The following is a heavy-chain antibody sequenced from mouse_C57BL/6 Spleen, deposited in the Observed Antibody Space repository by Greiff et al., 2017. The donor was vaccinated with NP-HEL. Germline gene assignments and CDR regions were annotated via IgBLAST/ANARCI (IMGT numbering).Heavy chain of an antibody. V-gene: IGHV1-26*01. CDR1: GYTFTDYY. Sequence: EVQLQQSGPELVKPGASVKISCKASGYTFTDYYMNWVKQSHGKSLEWIGDINPNNGGTSYNQKFKGKATLTVDKSSSTAYMELRSLTSEDAAVYCCARGRPGHWYFDVWGKGTTVTVSS. CDR3: ARGRPGHWYFDV. CDR2: INPNNGGT. J-gene: IGHJ1*03.